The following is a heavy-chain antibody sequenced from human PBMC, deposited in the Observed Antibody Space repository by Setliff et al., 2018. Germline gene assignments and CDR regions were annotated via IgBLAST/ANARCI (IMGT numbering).Heavy chain of an antibody. V-gene: IGHV4-4*07. D-gene: IGHD6-19*01. J-gene: IGHJ6*03. CDR3: AREQWLDPPGYYYMDV. CDR1: GGSISSYY. Sequence: SETLSLTCAVYGGSISSYYWSWIRQPAGKGLEWIGHIYIGGSANYNPSLKSRVTMSIDTSKNQFSLKLYSVTAADMAVYYCAREQWLDPPGYYYMDVWAKGTTVTVSS. CDR2: IYIGGSA.